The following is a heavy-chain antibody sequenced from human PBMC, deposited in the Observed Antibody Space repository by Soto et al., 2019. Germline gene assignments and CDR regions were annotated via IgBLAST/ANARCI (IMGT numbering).Heavy chain of an antibody. D-gene: IGHD1-26*01. Sequence: GGSLRLSCAASGFTFSSYAMNWVRQTPGKGLEWVSHISSSGSTIYYADSVKGRFTISRDNAKNSLYLQMNSLRAEDTAVYYCARDLYRATTFSVSGWDQGTLVTVSS. CDR1: GFTFSSYA. CDR3: ARDLYRATTFSVSG. V-gene: IGHV3-48*03. CDR2: ISSSGSTI. J-gene: IGHJ4*02.